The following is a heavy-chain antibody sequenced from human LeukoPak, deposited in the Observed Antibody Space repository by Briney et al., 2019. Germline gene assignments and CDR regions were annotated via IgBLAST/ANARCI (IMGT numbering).Heavy chain of an antibody. CDR1: GGSISSYY. CDR2: IYYSGST. D-gene: IGHD3-22*01. V-gene: IGHV4-59*08. CDR3: ARHRYDSSGYYSFDY. J-gene: IGHJ4*02. Sequence: SETLSLTCTVSGGSISSYYWSWIRQPPGKGLEWIGYIYYSGSTKCNPSLKSRVTISVDTSKNQFSLKLSSVTAADTAVYYCARHRYDSSGYYSFDYWGQGTLVTVSS.